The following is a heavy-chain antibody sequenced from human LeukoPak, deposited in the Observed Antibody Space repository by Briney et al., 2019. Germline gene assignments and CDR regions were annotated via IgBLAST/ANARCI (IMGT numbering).Heavy chain of an antibody. Sequence: GGSLRLSCAASGFTFSNAWMSWVRQAPGKGLEWVAVIWYDGSNKYYADSVKGRFTISRDNSKNTLYLQMSSLRAEDTAVYYCAREFQDAFDIWGQGTMVTVSS. CDR2: IWYDGSNK. CDR1: GFTFSNAW. CDR3: AREFQDAFDI. V-gene: IGHV3-33*08. J-gene: IGHJ3*02.